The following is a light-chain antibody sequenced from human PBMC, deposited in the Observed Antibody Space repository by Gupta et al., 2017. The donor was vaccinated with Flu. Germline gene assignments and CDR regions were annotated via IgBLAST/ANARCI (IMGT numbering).Light chain of an antibody. CDR3: QQKNSTPCT. J-gene: IGKJ1*01. CDR1: QSISRW. Sequence: PSTLSASVGDRVTITCRASQSISRWLDWYQQKPGKAPKLLIYKASRGESGVPSRFSGSGYGTEFNLTISSRQPDDFANYYCQQKNSTPCTFGRGTXVEIK. CDR2: KAS. V-gene: IGKV1-5*03.